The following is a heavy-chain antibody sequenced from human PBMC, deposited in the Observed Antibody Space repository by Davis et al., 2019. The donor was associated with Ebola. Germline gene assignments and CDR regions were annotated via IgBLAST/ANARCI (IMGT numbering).Heavy chain of an antibody. CDR3: ARGGSCSGGSCYSQPPDY. Sequence: ASVKVSCKASGYTFTRYGVHWVRQAPGQRLEWMGWINAGNGDTKYSEMFQGRVTITRDTSASTVYMELSSLRPEDTAVYYCARGGSCSGGSCYSQPPDYWGQGTLVTVSS. J-gene: IGHJ4*02. D-gene: IGHD2-15*01. CDR1: GYTFTRYG. V-gene: IGHV1-3*01. CDR2: INAGNGDT.